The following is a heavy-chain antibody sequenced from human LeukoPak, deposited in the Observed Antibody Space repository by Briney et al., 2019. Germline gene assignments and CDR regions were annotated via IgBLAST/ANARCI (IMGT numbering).Heavy chain of an antibody. V-gene: IGHV4-34*01. CDR3: ARQCYGSGQRGDY. D-gene: IGHD3-10*01. CDR1: AGSFSGFY. Sequence: SETLSPTCAVYAGSFSGFYWGWIRQPPEEGLEWIGVNNNSGTTNYNPSLKRRVTISVDSSNNQFSLKLSSVTAEDTAVYYCARQCYGSGQRGDYWGQGTLVTVSS. CDR2: NNNSGTT. J-gene: IGHJ4*02.